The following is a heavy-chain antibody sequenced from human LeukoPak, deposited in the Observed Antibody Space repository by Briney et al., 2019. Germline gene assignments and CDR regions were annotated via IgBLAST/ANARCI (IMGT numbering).Heavy chain of an antibody. CDR1: GFTFSSYS. D-gene: IGHD6-19*01. J-gene: IGHJ4*02. CDR3: ARELAVAGSEFDY. CDR2: ISSSSSYI. Sequence: GGSLRLSCAASGFTFSSYSMNWVRQAPGKGLEWVSSISSSSSYIYYADSVKGRFTISRDNAKNSLYLQMNSLRAEDTAVYYCARELAVAGSEFDYWGQGTLVTVSS. V-gene: IGHV3-21*01.